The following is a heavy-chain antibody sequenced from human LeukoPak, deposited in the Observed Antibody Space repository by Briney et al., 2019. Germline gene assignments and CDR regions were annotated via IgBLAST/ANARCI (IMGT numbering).Heavy chain of an antibody. CDR1: GGSISSYY. J-gene: IGHJ6*02. CDR2: IYYSGST. CDR3: ARGIAAAGKYYYYYGMDV. Sequence: SETLSLTCTVSGGSISSYYWSWLRQPPGKGLEWIGYIYYSGSTNYNPSLKSRVTISVDTSKNQFSLKLSSVTAADTAVYYCARGIAAAGKYYYYYGMDVWGQGTTVTVS. D-gene: IGHD6-13*01. V-gene: IGHV4-59*01.